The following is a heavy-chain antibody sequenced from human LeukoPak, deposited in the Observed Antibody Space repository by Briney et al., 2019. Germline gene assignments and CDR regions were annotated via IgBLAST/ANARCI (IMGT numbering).Heavy chain of an antibody. V-gene: IGHV4-34*01. CDR1: GGSFSGYY. D-gene: IGHD3-3*01. Sequence: PSETLSLTCAVYGGSFSGYYWSWIRQPPGKGPEWIGEINHSGSTNYNPSLKSRVTISVDTSKNQFSLKLSSVTAADTAVYYCARYTGLRFLEWLSGWFDYWGQGTLVTVSS. J-gene: IGHJ4*02. CDR2: INHSGST. CDR3: ARYTGLRFLEWLSGWFDY.